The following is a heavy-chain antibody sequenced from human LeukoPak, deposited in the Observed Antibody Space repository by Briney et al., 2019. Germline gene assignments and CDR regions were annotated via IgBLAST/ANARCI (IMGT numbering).Heavy chain of an antibody. CDR1: GYTFTSFG. CDR2: ISAYNGHT. D-gene: IGHD1-26*01. J-gene: IGHJ4*02. V-gene: IGHV1-18*01. Sequence: ASVKVSCKASGYTFTSFGVSWVRQAPGQGLEWMGWISAYNGHTNYAQRLQDRVTLTTDTSTSTAYMELGNLRSDDTAVYYCARDQVVGATAGTFDFWGQGTLVTVSS. CDR3: ARDQVVGATAGTFDF.